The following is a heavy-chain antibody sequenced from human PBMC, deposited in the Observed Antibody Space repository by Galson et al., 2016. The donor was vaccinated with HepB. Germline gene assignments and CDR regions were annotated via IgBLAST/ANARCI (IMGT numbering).Heavy chain of an antibody. CDR3: ASMVRGVTIYY. D-gene: IGHD3-10*01. Sequence: ETLSLTCAVSGGSINSNAWWSWVRQPPGKGLEWIGEVYHNGNTNYNPSLKSRVTISVDTSKNQFSLKLSSVTAADTAVYYCASMVRGVTIYYWGQGTLVTVSS. CDR1: GGSINSNAW. CDR2: VYHNGNT. V-gene: IGHV4-4*02. J-gene: IGHJ4*02.